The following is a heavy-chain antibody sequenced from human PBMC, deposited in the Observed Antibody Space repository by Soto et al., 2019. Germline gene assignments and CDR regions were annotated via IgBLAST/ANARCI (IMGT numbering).Heavy chain of an antibody. CDR3: ARDYYNYDDSSGYYRSPAY. D-gene: IGHD3-22*01. J-gene: IGHJ4*02. CDR1: GFTFSSYA. V-gene: IGHV3-30-3*01. Sequence: RGSLRLSCAASGFTFSSYAMHWVRQAPGKGLEWVALISYDGSDKDYADSVKGRFTISRDNSRNTLFLQMNSLRAEDTAVYYCARDYYNYDDSSGYYRSPAYWGQGHLVTVSP. CDR2: ISYDGSDK.